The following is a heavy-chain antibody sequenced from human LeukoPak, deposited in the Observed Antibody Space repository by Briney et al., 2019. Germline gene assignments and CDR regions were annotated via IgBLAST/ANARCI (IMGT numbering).Heavy chain of an antibody. Sequence: ASVKVSCKASGGTFSSYTISWVRQAPGQGLEWMGRIIPILGIANYAQKFQGRVTITADKSTSTAYMELSSLRPEDTAVYYCARDGYYDSSGYRLDPWGQGTLVTVSS. CDR2: IIPILGIA. D-gene: IGHD3-22*01. J-gene: IGHJ5*02. CDR3: ARDGYYDSSGYRLDP. CDR1: GGTFSSYT. V-gene: IGHV1-69*04.